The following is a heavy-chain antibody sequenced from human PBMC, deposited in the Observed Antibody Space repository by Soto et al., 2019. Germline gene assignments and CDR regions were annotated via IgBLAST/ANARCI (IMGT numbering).Heavy chain of an antibody. Sequence: PSETLSLTCTVAGYSIISSDFYWGWVRQPPGKGLEWIGSIFYLGSSYYNPSLKSRVTMSVDTSKNQFSLRLRSVTAAETALYFCARHSLALRKNNWFDPWGQGIMVTVSS. D-gene: IGHD3-3*02. CDR2: IFYLGSS. V-gene: IGHV4-39*01. CDR1: GYSIISSDFY. J-gene: IGHJ5*02. CDR3: ARHSLALRKNNWFDP.